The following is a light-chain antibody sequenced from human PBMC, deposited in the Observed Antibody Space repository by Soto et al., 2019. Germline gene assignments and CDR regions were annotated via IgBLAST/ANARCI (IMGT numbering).Light chain of an antibody. CDR1: QSVRSSY. V-gene: IGKV3-20*01. Sequence: ELVLTQSPVTLSLSPGERVTLSCRASQSVRSSYLAWYQQKPGQAPRLLIYGASSRATGIPDRFSGSGSGTDFTLTINRLEPDDFAVYYCQHYDTSLCTFGQGTKLEIK. CDR3: QHYDTSLCT. J-gene: IGKJ2*02. CDR2: GAS.